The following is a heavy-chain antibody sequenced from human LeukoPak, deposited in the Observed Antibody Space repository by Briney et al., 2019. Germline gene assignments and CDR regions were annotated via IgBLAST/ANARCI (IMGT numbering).Heavy chain of an antibody. J-gene: IGHJ4*02. CDR2: IKQDGSEK. V-gene: IGHV3-7*01. D-gene: IGHD3-10*02. Sequence: GALRLSCAASGFTFSSYWMSWVRQAPGKGLEWVANIKQDGSEKYYVDSVKGRFTISRDNAKNSLYLQMNSLRAEDTAVYYCARHYERDYERDYYVPALFDYWGQGTLVTVSS. CDR1: GFTFSSYW. CDR3: ARHYERDYERDYYVPALFDY.